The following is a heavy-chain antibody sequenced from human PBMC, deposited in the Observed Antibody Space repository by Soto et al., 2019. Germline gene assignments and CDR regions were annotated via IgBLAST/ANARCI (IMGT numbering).Heavy chain of an antibody. CDR3: ARAPQLLYCSSTSCHDDAFDT. V-gene: IGHV4-4*02. CDR2: IYHSGST. D-gene: IGHD2-2*01. J-gene: IGHJ3*02. Sequence: QVQLQESGPGLVKPSGTLSLTCAVSSGSISSSNWWSWVRQPPGKGLEWIGGIYHSGSTNYNPSLKSRVTISVDMSKNQFSLKLSSVTAADTAVYYCARAPQLLYCSSTSCHDDAFDTWGQGTMVTVSS. CDR1: SGSISSSNW.